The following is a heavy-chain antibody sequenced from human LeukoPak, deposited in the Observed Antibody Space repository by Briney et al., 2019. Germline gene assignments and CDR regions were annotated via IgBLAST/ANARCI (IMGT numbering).Heavy chain of an antibody. CDR2: INHSGST. Sequence: SETLSLTCAVYGRSFSGYYWSWIRQPPGKGLEWIGEINHSGSTNYSPSLKSRVTISVDTSKNQFSLKLSSVTAADTAVYYCARASTVTTYWFDPWGQGTLVTVSS. V-gene: IGHV4-34*01. D-gene: IGHD4-17*01. J-gene: IGHJ5*02. CDR3: ARASTVTTYWFDP. CDR1: GRSFSGYY.